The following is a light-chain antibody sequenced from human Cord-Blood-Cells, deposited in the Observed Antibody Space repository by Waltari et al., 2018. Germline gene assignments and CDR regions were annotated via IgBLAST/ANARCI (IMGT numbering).Light chain of an antibody. CDR1: QQVSDN. J-gene: IGKJ1*01. CDR3: QQYNNWPRWT. CDR2: SEA. V-gene: IGKV3-15*01. Sequence: CSNGQQVSDNLAGCQQHTGRDPGLLIYSEATSATGSPARLSGSGSETEFTLTISSLQSEDFAVYYCQQYNNWPRWTFGQGTKVEIK.